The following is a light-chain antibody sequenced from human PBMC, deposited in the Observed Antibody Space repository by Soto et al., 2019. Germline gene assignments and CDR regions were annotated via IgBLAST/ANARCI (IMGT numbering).Light chain of an antibody. CDR2: GAS. V-gene: IGKV3-20*01. J-gene: IGKJ2*01. CDR3: KQYGSSPPYT. CDR1: QSVSSSY. Sequence: EIVLTQSPGTLSLSPGERATLSCRASQSVSSSYLAWYQQKPGQAPRLLIYGASSRATGIPDRFSGSGSGTDFTLTISRLEPEDFAVYYCKQYGSSPPYTFGQGPSWRSN.